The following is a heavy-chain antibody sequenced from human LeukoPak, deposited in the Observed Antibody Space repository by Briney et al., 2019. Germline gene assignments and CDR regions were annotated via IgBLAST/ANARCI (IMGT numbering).Heavy chain of an antibody. CDR2: MNPNSGGT. CDR1: GYTFTGYY. CDR3: ATVVGARGGDYFDY. V-gene: IGHV1-2*02. Sequence: ASVKVSFMSSGYTFTGYYMHWVRQPPGQGLEWMGWMNPNSGGTNYAQKFQGRVTMTRDTSISTASMEMSRLRSDDTAVYYCATVVGARGGDYFDYWGQGTLVTVSS. J-gene: IGHJ4*02. D-gene: IGHD1-26*01.